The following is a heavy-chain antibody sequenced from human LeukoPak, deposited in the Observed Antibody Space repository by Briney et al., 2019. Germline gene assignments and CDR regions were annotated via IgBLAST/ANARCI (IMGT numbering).Heavy chain of an antibody. D-gene: IGHD2-2*01. J-gene: IGHJ6*02. CDR3: ARVPRVGYYYYGMDV. V-gene: IGHV1-18*01. CDR2: ISAYNGNT. CDR1: GYTFTSYG. Sequence: GASVKVSCKASGYTFTSYGISWVRQAPGQGLEWMGWISAYNGNTNYAQKPQGRVTMTTDTSTSTAYMELRSLRSDDTAVYYCARVPRVGYYYYGMDVWGQGTTVTVSS.